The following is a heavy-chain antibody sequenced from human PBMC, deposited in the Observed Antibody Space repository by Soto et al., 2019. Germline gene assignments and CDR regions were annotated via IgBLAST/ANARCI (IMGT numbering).Heavy chain of an antibody. V-gene: IGHV1-18*01. CDR1: GYTFTSYG. D-gene: IGHD3-10*01. CDR3: ARDLRTFYGSGSYYLYYYYYGMDV. CDR2: ISAYNGNT. J-gene: IGHJ6*02. Sequence: QVQLVQSGAEVKKPGASVKVSCKASGYTFTSYGIGWVRQAPGQGLEWMGWISAYNGNTNYAQKLQGRVTMTTDTSTSTAYMELRSLRSDDTAVYYCARDLRTFYGSGSYYLYYYYYGMDVWGQGTTVTVSS.